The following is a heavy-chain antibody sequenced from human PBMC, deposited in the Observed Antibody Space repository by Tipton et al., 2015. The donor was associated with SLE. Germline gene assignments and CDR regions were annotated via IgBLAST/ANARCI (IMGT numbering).Heavy chain of an antibody. Sequence: TLSLTCAVYGGSLSGHNWRWSWVRQAPGQGLEWIGETSNRGVSDYNPSLKSRVTISVDTSKNQFSLKLSSATAADTAVYYCARVSSLVSIAARRRVGYFDYWGQGTLVTVSS. D-gene: IGHD6-6*01. CDR3: ARVSSLVSIAARRRVGYFDY. J-gene: IGHJ4*02. CDR1: GGSLSGHN. CDR2: TSNRGVS. V-gene: IGHV4-34*01.